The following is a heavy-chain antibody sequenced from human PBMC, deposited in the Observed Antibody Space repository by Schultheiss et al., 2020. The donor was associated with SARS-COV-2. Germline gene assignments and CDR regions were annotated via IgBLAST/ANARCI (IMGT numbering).Heavy chain of an antibody. Sequence: GGSLRLSCAASGFTFSSSVMSWVRQAPGKGLEWVSAITGRGGTTYYADAVKGRFTISGDNSKNTLYVQMNRLRAEDTAVYYCAKGGSSSVGYYSDGMDVWGQGTTVTVSS. V-gene: IGHV3-23*01. J-gene: IGHJ6*02. CDR3: AKGGSSSVGYYSDGMDV. D-gene: IGHD3-22*01. CDR2: ITGRGGTT. CDR1: GFTFSSSV.